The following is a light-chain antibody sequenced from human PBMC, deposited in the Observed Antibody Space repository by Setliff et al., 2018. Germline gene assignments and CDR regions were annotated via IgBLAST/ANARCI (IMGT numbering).Light chain of an antibody. Sequence: QSVLVQPASVSGSLGQSITTACAGTSSDVGGYNYVSWYQQHPGKAPKLMIYEVTKRPSGVSDRFSGSKSGNTASLTISGLQAEDEADYYCLSYTSETTHALFAGGTKVTVL. CDR3: LSYTSETTHAL. V-gene: IGLV2-14*03. CDR2: EVT. CDR1: SSDVGGYNY. J-gene: IGLJ2*01.